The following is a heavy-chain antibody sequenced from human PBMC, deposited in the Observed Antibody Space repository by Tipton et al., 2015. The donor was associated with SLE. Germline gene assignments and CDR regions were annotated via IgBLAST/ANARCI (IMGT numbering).Heavy chain of an antibody. CDR1: GGSISSHY. CDR2: MYYSGST. Sequence: TLSLTCTFSGGSISSHYWSWIRQPPGKGLEWIGYMYYSGSTDYNPSPKSRVTMSVDTSKDQFSLKLSSLTAADTAVYYCARGYNWNPYYFDYWGQGTLVTVSS. V-gene: IGHV4-59*11. D-gene: IGHD1-20*01. CDR3: ARGYNWNPYYFDY. J-gene: IGHJ4*02.